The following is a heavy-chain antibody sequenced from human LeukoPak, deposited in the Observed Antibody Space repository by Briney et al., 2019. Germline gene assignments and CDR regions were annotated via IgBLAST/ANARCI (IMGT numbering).Heavy chain of an antibody. Sequence: ASVKVSCKASGYTFTSYGISWVRQAPGQGLEWMGWISAYNGNTNYAQKLQGRVTMTRDTSISTAYMELSRLRSDDTAVYYCARDLYCSSTSCSDYWGQGTLVTVSS. V-gene: IGHV1-18*01. J-gene: IGHJ4*02. CDR2: ISAYNGNT. CDR3: ARDLYCSSTSCSDY. CDR1: GYTFTSYG. D-gene: IGHD2-2*01.